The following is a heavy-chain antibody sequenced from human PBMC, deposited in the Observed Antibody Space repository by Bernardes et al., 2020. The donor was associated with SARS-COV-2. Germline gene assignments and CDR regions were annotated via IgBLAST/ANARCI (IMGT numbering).Heavy chain of an antibody. V-gene: IGHV3-11*01. CDR3: ARDIVATITSYYYYYGMDV. CDR1: GFTFSDYY. J-gene: IGHJ6*02. CDR2: ISSSGSTI. Sequence: GGSLRLSCAASGFTFSDYYMSWIRQAPGKGLEWVSYISSSGSTIYYADSVKGRFTISRDNAKNSLYLQMNSLRAEDTAVYYCARDIVATITSYYYYYGMDVWGQGTTVTVSS. D-gene: IGHD5-12*01.